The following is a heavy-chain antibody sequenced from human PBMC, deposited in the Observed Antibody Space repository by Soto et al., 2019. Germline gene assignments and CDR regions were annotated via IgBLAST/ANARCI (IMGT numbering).Heavy chain of an antibody. D-gene: IGHD6-13*01. J-gene: IGHJ4*02. CDR2: IYHSGST. CDR3: ARIYSWYAYYFDY. Sequence: SVDFSGSCISQPPGKGLEWIGYIYHSGSTYYNPSLKSRVTISVDRSKNQFSLKLSSVTAADTAVYYCARIYSWYAYYFDYWGQGTLVTVSS. CDR1: SVDFS. V-gene: IGHV4-30-2*01.